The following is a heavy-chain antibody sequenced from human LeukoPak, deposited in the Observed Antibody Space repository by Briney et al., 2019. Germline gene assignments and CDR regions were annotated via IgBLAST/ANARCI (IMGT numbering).Heavy chain of an antibody. J-gene: IGHJ4*02. CDR1: GGSISGSNW. D-gene: IGHD3-22*01. V-gene: IGHV4-4*02. Sequence: SGTLSLTCAVSGGSISGSNWWSWVRQPPGKGLEWIGEIYHSGSTNYNPSLKSRVTISVDKSKNQFSLKLSSVTAADTAVYYCARVTPYDSSGYSDYWGQGTLVTVSS. CDR3: ARVTPYDSSGYSDY. CDR2: IYHSGST.